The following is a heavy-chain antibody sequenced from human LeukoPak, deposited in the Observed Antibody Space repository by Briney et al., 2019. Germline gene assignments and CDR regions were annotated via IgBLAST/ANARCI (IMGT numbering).Heavy chain of an antibody. Sequence: ASVTVSCKASGYTFTGYYMHWVRQAPGQGLEWMGWINPNSCGTNYAQKFQGWVTMTRDTSISTAYMELSRLRSDDTAVYYCARGDRIAVAGTPLPFDYWGQGTLVTVSS. D-gene: IGHD6-19*01. CDR1: GYTFTGYY. V-gene: IGHV1-2*04. CDR3: ARGDRIAVAGTPLPFDY. J-gene: IGHJ4*02. CDR2: INPNSCGT.